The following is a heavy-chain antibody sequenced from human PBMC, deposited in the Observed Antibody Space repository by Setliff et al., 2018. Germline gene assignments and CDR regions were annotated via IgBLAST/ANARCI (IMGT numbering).Heavy chain of an antibody. Sequence: GGSLRLSCAASGFMFSTYAMSWVRQAPGKGLEWVSLMSGGSSTQYADSVKGRFTISRDNSKNTLFLQMNSLRDDATAIYYCAKVKKPLIRGSGFDYWGRGTLVTVSS. CDR1: GFMFSTYA. CDR2: MSGGSST. V-gene: IGHV3-23*01. J-gene: IGHJ4*02. CDR3: AKVKKPLIRGSGFDY. D-gene: IGHD3-10*01.